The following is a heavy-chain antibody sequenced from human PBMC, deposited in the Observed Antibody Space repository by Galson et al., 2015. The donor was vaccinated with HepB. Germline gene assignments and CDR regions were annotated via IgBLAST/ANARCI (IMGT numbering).Heavy chain of an antibody. CDR2: SYDGSYK. CDR3: AKDALNYYGSGSHNWFES. J-gene: IGHJ5*01. V-gene: IGHV3-30*18. Sequence: SYDGSYKSYSDSVQGRFTFSRDNSENTLYLQMNSLRAEDTAVYYCAKDALNYYGSGSHNWFESWGQGTLVTVSS. D-gene: IGHD3-10*01.